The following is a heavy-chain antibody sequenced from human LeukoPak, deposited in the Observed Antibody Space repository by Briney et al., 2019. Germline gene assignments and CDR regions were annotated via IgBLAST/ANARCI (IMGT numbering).Heavy chain of an antibody. CDR1: GFTLSDYC. D-gene: IGHD3/OR15-3a*01. J-gene: IGHJ4*02. CDR2: SSSSGSTI. V-gene: IGHV3-11*01. Sequence: GGSLRLSCAASGFTLSDYCMSWIRHAPGKGLEWVSYSSSSGSTIYYADSVKGRFAISRDNAKNSLYLQMNSLRAEDTAVYYCARRRDFIDYWGQGTLVTVSS. CDR3: ARRRDFIDY.